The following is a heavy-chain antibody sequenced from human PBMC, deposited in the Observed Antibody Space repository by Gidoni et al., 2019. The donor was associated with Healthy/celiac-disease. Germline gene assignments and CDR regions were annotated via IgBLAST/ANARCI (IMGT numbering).Heavy chain of an antibody. D-gene: IGHD1-26*01. V-gene: IGHV3-23*01. CDR1: GFTFSRYA. CDR3: AKEDLVGAIFQEANFFDY. Sequence: EVQLLASGGGLVQPGGSLRLSWAASGFTFSRYAISWVRQAPGKGLEWVSAISGIGGSTYYADSVKGRFTISRDNSKNTLYLQMNSLRAEDTAVYYCAKEDLVGAIFQEANFFDYWGQGTLVTVSS. J-gene: IGHJ4*02. CDR2: ISGIGGST.